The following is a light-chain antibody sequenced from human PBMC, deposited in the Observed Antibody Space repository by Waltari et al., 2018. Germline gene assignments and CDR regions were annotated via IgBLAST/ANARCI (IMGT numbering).Light chain of an antibody. Sequence: EIVMTQSPATLSVSPGERATLSCRASQRVSSNLAWYQQRPGQAPRLLIYGASARATGIPARFSGSGSGTEFTLTITSLQSEDFAVYYCQQYNTWPPKTFGGGTKVEIK. CDR2: GAS. CDR1: QRVSSN. J-gene: IGKJ4*01. CDR3: QQYNTWPPKT. V-gene: IGKV3-15*01.